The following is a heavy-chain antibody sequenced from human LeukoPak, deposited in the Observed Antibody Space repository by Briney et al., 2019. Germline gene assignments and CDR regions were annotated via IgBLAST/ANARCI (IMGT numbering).Heavy chain of an antibody. J-gene: IGHJ6*03. CDR3: AVYYDILTGYHYYMDV. V-gene: IGHV1-2*02. D-gene: IGHD3-9*01. Sequence: GASVKVSCKAFGYTFTGYYIHWVRQAPGQGLEWMGWLNPKTGGTNYAQKFQGRVTMTRDTSISTAYMELSRLRSDDTAVYYCAVYYDILTGYHYYMDVWGKGTTVTVSS. CDR2: LNPKTGGT. CDR1: GYTFTGYY.